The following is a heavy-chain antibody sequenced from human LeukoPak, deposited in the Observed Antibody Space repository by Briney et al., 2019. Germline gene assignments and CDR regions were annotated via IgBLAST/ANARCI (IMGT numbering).Heavy chain of an antibody. CDR2: IYYSGGT. Sequence: SETLSPTCTVSGGSISTYYWSWIRQPPGKGLEWIGYIYYSGGTNYNPSLKSRVTISVDTSKNQLSLKLSSVTAADTAVYYCAKSFSETERATITAYWGHGTLVTVSS. J-gene: IGHJ4*01. CDR3: AKSFSETERATITAY. V-gene: IGHV4-59*01. D-gene: IGHD5-24*01. CDR1: GGSISTYY.